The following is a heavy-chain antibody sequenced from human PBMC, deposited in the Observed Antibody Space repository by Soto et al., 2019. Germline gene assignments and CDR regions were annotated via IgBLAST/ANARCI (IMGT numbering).Heavy chain of an antibody. D-gene: IGHD6-19*01. CDR3: AKAGFSSGWSPSYFGY. V-gene: IGHV3-23*01. J-gene: IGHJ4*02. Sequence: EVQLLESGGGLVQPGRSLRLSCAASGFTFSSYAMNWVRQAPGKGLEWVSAMSGTGGSTYYADSVEGRFTISRDNSKNTLYLQMNSLRVEDTAVFYCAKAGFSSGWSPSYFGYWGQGTLVTVSS. CDR2: MSGTGGST. CDR1: GFTFSSYA.